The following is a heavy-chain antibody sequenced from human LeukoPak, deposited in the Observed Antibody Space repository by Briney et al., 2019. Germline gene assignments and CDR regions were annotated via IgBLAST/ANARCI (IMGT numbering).Heavy chain of an antibody. CDR2: IYYSGST. Sequence: SETLSITCTVSGGSISSYYWSWIRQPPGNGLEWIGYIYYSGSTNYNPSLKSRVTISVDTSKNQFSLKLSSVTAADTAVYYCARRHSSGYYYFDYWGQGTLVTVSS. CDR3: ARRHSSGYYYFDY. D-gene: IGHD3-22*01. CDR1: GGSISSYY. V-gene: IGHV4-59*08. J-gene: IGHJ4*02.